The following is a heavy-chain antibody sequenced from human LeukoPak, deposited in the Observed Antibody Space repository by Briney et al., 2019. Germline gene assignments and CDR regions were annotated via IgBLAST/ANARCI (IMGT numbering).Heavy chain of an antibody. CDR2: ISYDGSNK. D-gene: IGHD6-19*01. Sequence: GGSLRLSCAASGFTFSSYAMHWVRQAPGKGLEWVAVISYDGSNKYYADSVKGRFTISRDNSKNTLYLQMNSLRAEDTAVYYCARGGRGWFFDYWGQGTLVTVSS. V-gene: IGHV3-30-3*01. CDR1: GFTFSSYA. CDR3: ARGGRGWFFDY. J-gene: IGHJ4*02.